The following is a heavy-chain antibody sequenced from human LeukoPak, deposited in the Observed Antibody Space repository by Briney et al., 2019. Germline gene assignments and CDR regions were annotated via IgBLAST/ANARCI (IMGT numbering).Heavy chain of an antibody. CDR2: ISYDGDST. J-gene: IGHJ4*02. V-gene: IGHV3-64*01. Sequence: GGSLRLSCAASGFTFSRYAMRWVRQAPGKGLEYVSAISYDGDSTYYANSVKGRFTISRDNSKNTVYLQMGSLRAEDMAVYYCARATVWFGESRFQYWGQGTLVTVSS. CDR1: GFTFSRYA. CDR3: ARATVWFGESRFQY. D-gene: IGHD3-10*01.